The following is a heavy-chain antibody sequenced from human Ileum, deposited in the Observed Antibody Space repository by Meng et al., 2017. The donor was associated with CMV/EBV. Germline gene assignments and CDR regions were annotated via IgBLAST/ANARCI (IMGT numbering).Heavy chain of an antibody. CDR1: GFTFSDYY. J-gene: IGHJ4*02. V-gene: IGHV3-11*05. CDR2: ISSSSSYT. Sequence: QVQLVESGGGLVKPGGSLRLSCAASGFTFSDYYMSWIRQAPGKGLEWVSYISSSSSYTNYADSVKGRFTISRDNAKNSLYLQMNSLRAEDTAVYYCAGYSSGWEIDYWGQGTLVTVSS. D-gene: IGHD6-19*01. CDR3: AGYSSGWEIDY.